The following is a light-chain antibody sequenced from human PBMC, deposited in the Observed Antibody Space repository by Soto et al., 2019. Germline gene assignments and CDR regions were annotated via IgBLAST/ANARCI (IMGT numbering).Light chain of an antibody. CDR1: QSVSSSY. Sequence: EIVLTQSPGTLSLSPGERATLSCRASQSVSSSYLAWYQQKPGQAPRLLIYGASSRATDIPGRFRGSGSGRDFVLNISRLEPEDFGMYYCQQYSSSPRTFGQGTKVDIK. J-gene: IGKJ1*01. CDR2: GAS. CDR3: QQYSSSPRT. V-gene: IGKV3-20*01.